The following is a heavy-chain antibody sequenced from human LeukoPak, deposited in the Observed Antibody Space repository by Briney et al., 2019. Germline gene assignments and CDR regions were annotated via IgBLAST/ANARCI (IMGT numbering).Heavy chain of an antibody. V-gene: IGHV4-59*01. CDR1: GGSIGSYY. CDR2: IYYSGST. J-gene: IGHJ4*02. CDR3: ARGDYYDSSGYLDY. Sequence: SETLSLTCTVSGGSIGSYYWSWIRQPPGKGLEWIGYIYYSGSTNYNPSLKSRVTISVDTSKNQFSLKLSSVTAADTAVYYCARGDYYDSSGYLDYWGQGTLVTVSS. D-gene: IGHD3-22*01.